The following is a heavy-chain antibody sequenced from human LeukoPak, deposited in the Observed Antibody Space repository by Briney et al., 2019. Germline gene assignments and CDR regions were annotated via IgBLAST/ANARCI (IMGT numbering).Heavy chain of an antibody. CDR1: GGTFSSYA. D-gene: IGHD3-3*01. V-gene: IGHV1-69*05. Sequence: ASVKVSCKASGGTFSSYAISWVRQAPGQGLEWMGGIIPIFGTANYAQKFQGRVTITTDESTSTAYMELSSLRSEDTAVYYCARALDGVAAPGRMNVWGKGTTVTVSS. CDR2: IIPIFGTA. J-gene: IGHJ6*03. CDR3: ARALDGVAAPGRMNV.